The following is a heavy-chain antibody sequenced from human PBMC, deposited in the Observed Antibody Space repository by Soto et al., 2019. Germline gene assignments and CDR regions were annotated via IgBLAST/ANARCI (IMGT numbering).Heavy chain of an antibody. Sequence: SETLSLTCDVSGGSLYSSNWWTWVRQTPGKGLEWIGEIHHSGSTNYNPSLKSRVTISADKSKNQFFLNLASVTAADTAVYYCATTGDWLGFDPWGQGTLVTVSS. CDR2: IHHSGST. CDR3: ATTGDWLGFDP. J-gene: IGHJ5*02. D-gene: IGHD3-9*01. V-gene: IGHV4-4*02. CDR1: GGSLYSSNW.